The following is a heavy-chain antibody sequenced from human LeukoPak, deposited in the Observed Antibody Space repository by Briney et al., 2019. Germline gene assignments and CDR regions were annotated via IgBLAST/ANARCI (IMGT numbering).Heavy chain of an antibody. CDR2: MNPNRGNT. V-gene: IGHV1-8*01. D-gene: IGHD2-2*01. CDR3: VRASWCLGGPSCSKRYFDL. Sequence: ASVKVSCKASGYTFTSYDINWVRQATGQGLEWMGWMNPNRGNTDYAQKLQGRVTMTRNTSISTAYLELSSLRSEATAVYYCVRASWCLGGPSCSKRYFDLWGRGTLVTVSP. CDR1: GYTFTSYD. J-gene: IGHJ2*01.